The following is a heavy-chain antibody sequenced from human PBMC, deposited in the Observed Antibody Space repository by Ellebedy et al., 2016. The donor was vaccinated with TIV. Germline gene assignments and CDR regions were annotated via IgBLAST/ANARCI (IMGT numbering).Heavy chain of an antibody. D-gene: IGHD2-15*01. CDR2: ISWNSGSI. CDR3: AKTRWGECSGGSCYLDY. Sequence: GGSLRLXCAASGFTFDDYAMHWVRQAPGKGLEWVSGISWNSGSIGYADSVKGRFTISRDNSKNTLYLQMNSLRAEDTAVYYCAKTRWGECSGGSCYLDYWGQGTLVTVSS. J-gene: IGHJ4*02. CDR1: GFTFDDYA. V-gene: IGHV3-9*01.